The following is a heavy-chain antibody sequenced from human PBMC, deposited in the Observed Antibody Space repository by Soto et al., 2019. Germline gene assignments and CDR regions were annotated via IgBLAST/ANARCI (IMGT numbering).Heavy chain of an antibody. CDR3: ARHFPPDLVVVAATDASCYI. Sequence: SETLSLTCTVSGGSISRYYWSWIRQPPGKGLEWIGYIYYSGSTNYNPSLKSRVTISVDTSKNQFSLKLSSVTAADTAVYYCARHFPPDLVVVAATDASCYIWCPGTMVTVSS. CDR1: GGSISRYY. J-gene: IGHJ3*02. CDR2: IYYSGST. V-gene: IGHV4-59*08. D-gene: IGHD2-15*01.